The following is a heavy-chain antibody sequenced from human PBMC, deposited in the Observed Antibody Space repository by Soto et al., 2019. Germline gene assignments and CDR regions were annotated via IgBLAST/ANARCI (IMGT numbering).Heavy chain of an antibody. V-gene: IGHV4-31*03. Sequence: QVQLQESGPGLVKPSQTLSLTCTVSGGSISSGGYYWSWIRQHPGKGLEWIGYIYYSGSTYYNPSLKSRVTISVDTSKNQFSLKLSSVTAADTAVYYCARDLGSSSAENYYYYYMDVWGKGTTVTVSS. D-gene: IGHD6-6*01. CDR3: ARDLGSSSAENYYYYYMDV. J-gene: IGHJ6*03. CDR2: IYYSGST. CDR1: GGSISSGGYY.